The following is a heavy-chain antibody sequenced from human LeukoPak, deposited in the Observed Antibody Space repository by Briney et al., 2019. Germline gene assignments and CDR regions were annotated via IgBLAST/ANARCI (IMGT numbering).Heavy chain of an antibody. CDR1: GFTFSDYY. J-gene: IGHJ4*02. V-gene: IGHV3-11*01. Sequence: GGSLRLSCAASGFTFSDYYMSWIRQTPGKGLEWLSYISSSGTTIYYTDSVKGRFTISRDNAKNSLYLQMNSLRAEDTAVYYCARGIRQYAKSYFDYWGQGTLVTVSS. D-gene: IGHD4-11*01. CDR2: ISSSGTTI. CDR3: ARGIRQYAKSYFDY.